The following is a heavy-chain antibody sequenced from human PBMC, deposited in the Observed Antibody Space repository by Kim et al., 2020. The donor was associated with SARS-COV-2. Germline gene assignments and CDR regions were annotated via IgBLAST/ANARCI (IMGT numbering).Heavy chain of an antibody. CDR1: GFTFSSYW. CDR2: IKEDGSDK. Sequence: GGSLRLSCAVSGFTFSSYWMSWVRQAPGKGLEWVANIKEDGSDKNYVDSVKGRFIISRDNTKNSLFLQMNSLGAEDTAVYYCVRGGWYFDFWGRGTLVTVSS. CDR3: VRGGWYFDF. J-gene: IGHJ2*01. V-gene: IGHV3-7*01.